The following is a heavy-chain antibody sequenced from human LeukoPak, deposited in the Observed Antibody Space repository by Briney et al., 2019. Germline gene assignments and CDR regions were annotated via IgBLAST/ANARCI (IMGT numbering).Heavy chain of an antibody. V-gene: IGHV4-59*01. J-gene: IGHJ4*02. CDR2: IYYSGST. D-gene: IGHD1-7*01. CDR1: GGSIRSYY. CDR3: ARGSRELYYFDY. Sequence: SETLSLTCTVSGGSIRSYYWRWIRQPPGQGLEWIGYIYYSGSTKYNPSLKSRVTISVDASKTQFSLKLNSVTAADTAVYYCARGSRELYYFDYWGQGTLVTVSS.